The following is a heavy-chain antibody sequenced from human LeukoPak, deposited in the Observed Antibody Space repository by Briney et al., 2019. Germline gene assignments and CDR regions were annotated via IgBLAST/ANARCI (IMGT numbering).Heavy chain of an antibody. CDR1: GYTLTGYY. CDR2: INPNSGGT. J-gene: IGHJ6*02. CDR3: ARGSGASGIYGMDV. Sequence: ASVKVSCKASGYTLTGYYMHWVRQAPGQGLEWMGWINPNSGGTNYAQKFQGWVTMTRDTSISTAYMELSRLRSDDTAVYYCARGSGASGIYGMDVWGQGTTVTVSS. D-gene: IGHD3-10*01. V-gene: IGHV1-2*04.